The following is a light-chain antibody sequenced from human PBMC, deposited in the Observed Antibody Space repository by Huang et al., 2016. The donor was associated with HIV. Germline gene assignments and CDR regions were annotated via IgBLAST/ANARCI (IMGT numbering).Light chain of an antibody. CDR3: QQYGSAPWT. J-gene: IGKJ1*01. CDR1: QSVINSY. V-gene: IGKV3-20*01. Sequence: EIVLTQSPGTLSLSPGERATLSCRASQSVINSYLAWYQQKPGQAPRLLIYGASSRATGIPDRFSGGVSGIDFTLTIDRLEPEDFAVYYCQQYGSAPWTFGQGTKVEI. CDR2: GAS.